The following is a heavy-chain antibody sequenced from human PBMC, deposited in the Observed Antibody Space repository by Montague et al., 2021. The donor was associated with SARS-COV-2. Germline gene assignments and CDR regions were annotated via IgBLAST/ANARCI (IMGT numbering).Heavy chain of an antibody. D-gene: IGHD2-8*01. J-gene: IGHJ6*02. CDR2: IYYSGRT. V-gene: IGHV4-59*01. CDR1: GGSISGYY. CDR3: ARLLRSCSNGVCRTYYYYAMDV. Sequence: SETLSLTCTVSGGSISGYYWSWIRQSPGKGLEWIGYIYYSGRTKYNPXXXSRVTVSVDRSKNQVPLKLSSVTPADTAVYYCARLLRSCSNGVCRTYYYYAMDVWGQGTTVTVSS.